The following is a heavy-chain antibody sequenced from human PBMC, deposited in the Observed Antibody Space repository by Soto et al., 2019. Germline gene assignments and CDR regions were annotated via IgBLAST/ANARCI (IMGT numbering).Heavy chain of an antibody. Sequence: QVQLQESGPGLVKPSGTLSLTCAVSSGSITSSNWWSWVRQPPGKGLEWIGEVSHSGSTNYIPSLKSRVTISVDNSRNQFSLRLNSVPAADTAVYYCARNRYGGYDFAFWGQGTLVTVSS. V-gene: IGHV4-4*02. CDR3: ARNRYGGYDFAF. D-gene: IGHD5-12*01. CDR1: SGSITSSNW. J-gene: IGHJ4*02. CDR2: VSHSGST.